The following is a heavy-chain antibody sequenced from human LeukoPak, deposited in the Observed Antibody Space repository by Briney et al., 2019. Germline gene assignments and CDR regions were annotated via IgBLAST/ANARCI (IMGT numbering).Heavy chain of an antibody. J-gene: IGHJ4*02. V-gene: IGHV1-69*06. CDR3: ARDRQVWRGYYDSSGFYYFDY. CDR1: GYTFTSYA. Sequence: SVKVSCKASGYTFTSYAISWVRQAPGQGLEWMGGIIPIFGTANYAQKFQGRVTITADKSTSTAYMELSSLRSEDTAVYYCARDRQVWRGYYDSSGFYYFDYWGQGTLVTVSS. D-gene: IGHD3-22*01. CDR2: IIPIFGTA.